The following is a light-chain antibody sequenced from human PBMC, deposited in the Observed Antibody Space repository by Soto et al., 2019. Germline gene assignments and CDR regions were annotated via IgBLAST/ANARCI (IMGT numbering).Light chain of an antibody. V-gene: IGLV1-44*01. CDR1: SSNIESNT. CDR2: SNN. J-gene: IGLJ3*02. CDR3: AAWDDSLNGPV. Sequence: QLVLTQPPSASGTPGQRVTISCSGSSSNIESNTVNWYQQLPGTAPKLLIYSNNQRPSGVPDRFSGSRSGTSASLAISGLQSEDEADYYCAAWDDSLNGPVFGGGTKLTVL.